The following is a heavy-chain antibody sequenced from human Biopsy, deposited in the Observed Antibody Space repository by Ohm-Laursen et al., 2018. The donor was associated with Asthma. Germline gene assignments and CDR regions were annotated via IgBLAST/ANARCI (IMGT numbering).Heavy chain of an antibody. J-gene: IGHJ4*02. D-gene: IGHD1-26*01. V-gene: IGHV3-30*18. CDR3: AKMSEPSY. Sequence: SLRLSCAASGFSFSNFGMHWVRQAPGKGLEWLAVISDDAINTYYADSVKGRFTLSRDNSENTLYLHMSSLRTDDTALYYCAKMSEPSYWGQGTWVTVSS. CDR1: GFSFSNFG. CDR2: ISDDAINT.